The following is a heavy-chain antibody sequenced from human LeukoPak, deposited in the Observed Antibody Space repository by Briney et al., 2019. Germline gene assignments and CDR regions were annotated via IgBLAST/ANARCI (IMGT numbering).Heavy chain of an antibody. CDR1: GYSFTSYW. J-gene: IGHJ3*02. Sequence: GESLKISCKGSGYSFTSYWIGWVRQMPGKGLEWMGIIYPAVSDTRYSPSFQGQVTISADKSISTAYLQWSSLKASDTAMFYCASTTGRDGYENDAFDIWGQGTMVTVSS. CDR2: IYPAVSDT. V-gene: IGHV5-51*01. CDR3: ASTTGRDGYENDAFDI. D-gene: IGHD5-24*01.